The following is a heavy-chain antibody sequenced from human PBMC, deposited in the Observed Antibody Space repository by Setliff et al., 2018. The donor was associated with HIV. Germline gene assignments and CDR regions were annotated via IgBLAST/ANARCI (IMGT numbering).Heavy chain of an antibody. Sequence: SETLSLTCTVSGGSISSGGYYWSWIRQHPGKGLEWIGYIHYSGSTYFNPSLKSRVTISVDTSKNQFSLQLNSVTAADTAVYFCARTRAPYFFDFWGQGAQVTVSS. V-gene: IGHV4-31*03. J-gene: IGHJ4*02. CDR1: GGSISSGGYY. D-gene: IGHD1-26*01. CDR2: IHYSGST. CDR3: ARTRAPYFFDF.